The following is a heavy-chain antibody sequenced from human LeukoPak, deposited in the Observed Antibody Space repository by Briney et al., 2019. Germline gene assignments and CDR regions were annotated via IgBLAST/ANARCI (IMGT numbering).Heavy chain of an antibody. CDR2: INSDGSST. CDR1: GFTFSSYW. J-gene: IGHJ4*02. CDR3: ARGTFYSDYDGYFDY. V-gene: IGHV3-74*01. Sequence: GGSLRLSCAASGFTFSSYWMHWVRQAPGKGLVWVSRINSDGSSTSYADSVKGRFTISRDNSKNTLYLQMNSLRTEDTAVYYCARGTFYSDYDGYFDYWGQGTLVTVSS. D-gene: IGHD4-11*01.